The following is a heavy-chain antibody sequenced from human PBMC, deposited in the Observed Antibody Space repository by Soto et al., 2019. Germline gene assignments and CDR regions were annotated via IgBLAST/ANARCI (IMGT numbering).Heavy chain of an antibody. J-gene: IGHJ4*02. D-gene: IGHD6-19*01. Sequence: EVQLLESGGGLVQPGGSLRLSCAASGFTFSSYAMNWVRQAPGKGLEWVSSISGTSGRTYYADYVEGRFTISRDNSKNTLYLQIDSLRDEDTAVYYCAKDEGSGWYYCDYWGQGTLVSVSS. CDR1: GFTFSSYA. CDR3: AKDEGSGWYYCDY. V-gene: IGHV3-23*01. CDR2: ISGTSGRT.